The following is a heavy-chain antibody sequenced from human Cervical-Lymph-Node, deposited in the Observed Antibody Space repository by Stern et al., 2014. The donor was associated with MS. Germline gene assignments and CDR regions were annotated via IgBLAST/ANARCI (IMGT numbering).Heavy chain of an antibody. Sequence: VQLVESGAEVKIPGSSVKVACETSGGTFNNNAISWVRTAPGQGLEWMGGIVPVFRIANYAQKFQGRVAITADESTRTVYMELSSLRSEDAAMYYCAKEDEGRDYWGQVTRVTVSS. CDR3: AKEDEGRDY. CDR1: GGTFNNNA. D-gene: IGHD6-6*01. V-gene: IGHV1-69*01. CDR2: IVPVFRIA. J-gene: IGHJ4*02.